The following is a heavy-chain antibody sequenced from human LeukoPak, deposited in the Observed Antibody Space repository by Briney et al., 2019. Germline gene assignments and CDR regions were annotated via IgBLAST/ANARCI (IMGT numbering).Heavy chain of an antibody. Sequence: PSETLSLTCAVYGGSFSGYYWSWIRQPPGKGLEWIGEINHSGRTNYNPSLESRVTISVDTSKNQFSLKLTSVTAADSAVYYCARGGFSESGFNLFDYWGQGILVTVSS. CDR3: ARGGFSESGFNLFDY. V-gene: IGHV4-34*09. J-gene: IGHJ4*02. CDR1: GGSFSGYY. D-gene: IGHD5-12*01. CDR2: INHSGRT.